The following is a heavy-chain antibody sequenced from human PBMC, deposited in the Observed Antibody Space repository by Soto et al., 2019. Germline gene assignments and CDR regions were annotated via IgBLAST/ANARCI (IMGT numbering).Heavy chain of an antibody. CDR1: GFIFSSYA. J-gene: IGHJ4*02. Sequence: EVQLLESGGGLVQPGGSLRLSCAASGFIFSSYAMSWVRQAPGKGLEWVSAISGSGGSTYYADSVKGRFTISRDNSKNTLYLQMNSLRAEDTAVYYCAKDYCSGGSCLYFDYWGQGTLVTVSS. V-gene: IGHV3-23*01. CDR2: ISGSGGST. D-gene: IGHD2-15*01. CDR3: AKDYCSGGSCLYFDY.